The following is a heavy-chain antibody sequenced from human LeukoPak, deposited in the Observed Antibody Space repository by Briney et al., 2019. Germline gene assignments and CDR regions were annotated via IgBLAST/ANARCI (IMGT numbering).Heavy chain of an antibody. D-gene: IGHD4-11*01. CDR3: ASLHSDYVY. CDR2: ISYDGSNK. CDR1: GFTFSSYG. J-gene: IGHJ4*02. Sequence: GRSLRLSCAASGFTFSSYGMHWVRQAPGKGLEWVAVISYDGSNKYYADSVKGRFTISRDNSKNTLYLQMNSLRAEDTAVYYCASLHSDYVYWGQGTLVTVSS. V-gene: IGHV3-30*03.